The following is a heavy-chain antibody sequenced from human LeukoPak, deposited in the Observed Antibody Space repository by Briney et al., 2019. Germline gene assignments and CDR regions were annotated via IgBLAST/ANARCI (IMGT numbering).Heavy chain of an antibody. CDR2: IIPIFGTA. V-gene: IGHV1-69*13. Sequence: EASVNVSCKASGGTFSSYAISWVRQAPGQGLEWMGGIIPIFGTANYAQKFQGRVTITADESTSTAYMELSSLRSEDTAVYYCARARTYYYGMDVWGQGTTVTVSS. J-gene: IGHJ6*02. CDR3: ARARTYYYGMDV. CDR1: GGTFSSYA.